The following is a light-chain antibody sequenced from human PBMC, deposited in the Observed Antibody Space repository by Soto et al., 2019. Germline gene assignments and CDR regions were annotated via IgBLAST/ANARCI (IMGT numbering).Light chain of an antibody. Sequence: DIQLTQSPSTLSASVGDRGIIICRASQSITTWLAWYQQRPGKAPKLLIYDVSSLQSGVPSRFSGSGSGTEFTLTISSLQPDDFATYYCQQYNSYSGTFGQGTKVDIK. V-gene: IGKV1-5*02. CDR1: QSITTW. J-gene: IGKJ1*01. CDR2: DVS. CDR3: QQYNSYSGT.